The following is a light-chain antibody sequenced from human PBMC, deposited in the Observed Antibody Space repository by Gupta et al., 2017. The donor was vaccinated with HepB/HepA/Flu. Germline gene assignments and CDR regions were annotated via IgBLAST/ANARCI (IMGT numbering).Light chain of an antibody. CDR3: QHYNSYRT. Sequence: DIQMTQSPSTLSASVGDRVTITCRARQSISTWLAWYQQKPGKAPKLLIYKASTLESGVPSRFSGSGSGTEFTLTISSLQPDDFATYYCQHYNSYRTFGKGTKVEIK. V-gene: IGKV1-5*03. CDR2: KAS. CDR1: QSISTW. J-gene: IGKJ1*01.